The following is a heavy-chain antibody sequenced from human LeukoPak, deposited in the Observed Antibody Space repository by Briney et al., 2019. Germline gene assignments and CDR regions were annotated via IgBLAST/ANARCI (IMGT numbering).Heavy chain of an antibody. CDR3: ARFAAGGSYYYYMDV. CDR2: IGTSSTTI. CDR1: GFTFSSYT. Sequence: GGSLRLSCAASGFTFSSYTMNWVRQPPGKGLEWVSNIGTSSTTIYYADSVKGRFTISRDNAKNSLYLQMNSLRADDTAVYYCARFAAGGSYYYYMDVWGKGTTATVSS. D-gene: IGHD6-25*01. V-gene: IGHV3-48*01. J-gene: IGHJ6*03.